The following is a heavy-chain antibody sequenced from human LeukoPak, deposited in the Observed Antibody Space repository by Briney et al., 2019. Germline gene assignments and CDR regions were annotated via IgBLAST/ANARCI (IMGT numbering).Heavy chain of an antibody. D-gene: IGHD3-9*01. CDR1: GGSLSSSSYY. CDR3: VRPGDNSFDF. J-gene: IGHJ3*01. Sequence: PSETLSLTCSVSGGSLSSSSYYWGWIRQPPGRGLEWIGNIYETGSTNYNPSLKSRVTISVDTSKNQFSLKLSSVTAADTAVYYCVRPGDNSFDFWGQGTMVTVSS. CDR2: IYETGST. V-gene: IGHV4-39*01.